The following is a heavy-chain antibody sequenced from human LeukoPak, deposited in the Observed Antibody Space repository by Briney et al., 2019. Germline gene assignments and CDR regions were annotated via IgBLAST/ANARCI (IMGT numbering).Heavy chain of an antibody. CDR2: IYHSGST. CDR1: GYSISSGYY. J-gene: IGHJ4*02. V-gene: IGHV4-38-2*01. D-gene: IGHD4-11*01. CDR3: ARQDLDYPFDY. Sequence: PSETLSLTCAVSGYSISSGYYWGWIRQPPGKGLEWIGSIYHSGSTYYNPSLKSRVTISVDTSKNQFSLKLSSVTAADTAVYYCARQDLDYPFDYWGQGTLVTVSS.